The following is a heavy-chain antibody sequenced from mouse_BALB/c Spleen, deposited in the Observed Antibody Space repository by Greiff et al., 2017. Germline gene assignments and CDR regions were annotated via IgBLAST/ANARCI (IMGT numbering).Heavy chain of an antibody. CDR3: ARQLLRLPPAMDY. Sequence: DLVKPGASVKLSCKASGYTFTSYWINWIKQRPGQGLEWIGRIAPGSGSTYYNEMFKGKATLTVDTSSSTAYIQLSSLSSEDSAVYFCARQLLRLPPAMDYWGQGTSVTVSS. D-gene: IGHD1-2*01. V-gene: IGHV1S41*01. CDR1: GYTFTSYW. J-gene: IGHJ4*01. CDR2: IAPGSGST.